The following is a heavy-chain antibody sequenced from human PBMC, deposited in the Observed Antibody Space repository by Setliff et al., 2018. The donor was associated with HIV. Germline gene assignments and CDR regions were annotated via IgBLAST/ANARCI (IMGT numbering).Heavy chain of an antibody. Sequence: PSETLSLTCTVSGDSISSDFYWGWIRQPPGKGLEWIGSIYDTGKINYNPSLKGRVTMSIDMSEDQFSLNLRSVTAADTATYYCARVLFGQSGSYKNYYFDYWGQGTLVTVSS. CDR1: GDSISSDFY. J-gene: IGHJ4*02. V-gene: IGHV4-38-2*02. D-gene: IGHD3-10*01. CDR2: IYDTGKI. CDR3: ARVLFGQSGSYKNYYFDY.